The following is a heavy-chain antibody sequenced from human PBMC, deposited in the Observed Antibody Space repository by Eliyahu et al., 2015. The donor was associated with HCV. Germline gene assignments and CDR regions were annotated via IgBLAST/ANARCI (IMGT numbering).Heavy chain of an antibody. V-gene: IGHV1-18*01. Sequence: QAHLVQSGAEVKKPGASVKVSCKGSGYTFPSNGISWVRQPPGQGLEWMGWISAYNGNTEYAQGFQGRVTMTTETSTSTAYMELRSLRSDDTAVYYCGRDIAVAGYYYSGMDVWGLGTTVTVSS. CDR3: GRDIAVAGYYYSGMDV. J-gene: IGHJ6*02. D-gene: IGHD6-19*01. CDR1: GYTFPSNG. CDR2: ISAYNGNT.